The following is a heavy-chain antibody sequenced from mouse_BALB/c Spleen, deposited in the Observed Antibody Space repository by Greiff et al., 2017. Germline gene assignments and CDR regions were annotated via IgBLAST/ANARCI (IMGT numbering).Heavy chain of an antibody. J-gene: IGHJ4*01. CDR1: GYTFTSYW. CDR3: TRSRYDAMDY. CDR2: IYPGSGST. V-gene: IGHV1S22*01. Sequence: LQQPGSELVRPGASVKLSCKASGYTFTSYWMHWVKQRPGQGLEWIGNIYPGSGSTNYDEKFKSKATLTVDTSSSTAYMQLSSLTSEDSAVYYCTRSRYDAMDYGGQGTSVNVSS. D-gene: IGHD1-1*01.